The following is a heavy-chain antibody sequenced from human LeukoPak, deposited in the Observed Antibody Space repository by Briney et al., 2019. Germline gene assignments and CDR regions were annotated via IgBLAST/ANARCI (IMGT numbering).Heavy chain of an antibody. CDR1: GLTVSSSY. J-gene: IGHJ4*02. CDR2: VSGGGHNT. D-gene: IGHD3-3*01. V-gene: IGHV3-23*01. CDR3: AKDRSSWYYPFDS. Sequence: GGSLRLSCAASGLTVSSSYMSWVRQAPGKGLEWVSVVSGGGHNTYYADSVKGRFTMSRDNSKRTVYLQMNSLRAEDTAVYYCAKDRSSWYYPFDSWGQGTLVTVSS.